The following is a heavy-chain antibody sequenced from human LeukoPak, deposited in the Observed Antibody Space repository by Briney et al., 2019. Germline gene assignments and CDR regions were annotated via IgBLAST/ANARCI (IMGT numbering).Heavy chain of an antibody. V-gene: IGHV3-33*01. Sequence: PGRSLRLSCAASGFTFSSYGMHWVRQAPGKGLEWVAVIWYDGSNKYYADSVKGRFTISRDNSKNTLYLQMNSLRAEDTAVYYCARAGIAAAGSPDYWGQGNLVIVSS. CDR2: IWYDGSNK. CDR1: GFTFSSYG. D-gene: IGHD6-13*01. CDR3: ARAGIAAAGSPDY. J-gene: IGHJ4*02.